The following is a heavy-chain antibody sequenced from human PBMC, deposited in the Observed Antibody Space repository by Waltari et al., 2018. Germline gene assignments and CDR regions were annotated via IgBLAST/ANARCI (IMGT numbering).Heavy chain of an antibody. CDR3: ARGGQLALDY. CDR1: GFTVSNYY. Sequence: EVQLVESGGGLVQPGASLRLSCAASGFTVSNYYTHWVRQGPGKGLVWSSRINNGGGRSTTYADSVKGRFTISKDNAKNTVYLQMNSLRAEDTAVYHCARGGQLALDYWGQGTLVTVSS. CDR2: INNGGGRST. D-gene: IGHD6-6*01. J-gene: IGHJ4*02. V-gene: IGHV3-74*01.